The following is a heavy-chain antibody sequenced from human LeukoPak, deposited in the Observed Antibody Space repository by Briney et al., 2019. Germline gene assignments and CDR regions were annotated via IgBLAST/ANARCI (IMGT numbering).Heavy chain of an antibody. Sequence: SETLSLTCSVSGGSIGNYYWSWIRQPPGKGLEWIGYIYSGGSTYYNPSLRSRVTISVDSSKNQFSLKLNSVTAADTAVYYCASSSIAARLSYSYFYRDVWGTGTTVTVSS. V-gene: IGHV4-4*09. CDR3: ASSSIAARLSYSYFYRDV. D-gene: IGHD6-6*01. CDR2: IYSGGST. J-gene: IGHJ6*03. CDR1: GGSIGNYY.